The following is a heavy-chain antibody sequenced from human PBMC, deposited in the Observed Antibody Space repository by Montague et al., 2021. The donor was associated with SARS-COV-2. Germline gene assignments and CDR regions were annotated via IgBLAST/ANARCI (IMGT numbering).Heavy chain of an antibody. Sequence: SETLSLTCSVSGGSISGYYWSWIRQPPGKGLEWICYIYHSGNTKYNPSLKSRVSISVDTSKNQFSLRLSSVTAADTAVYYCAREYRIELWQTNWYFGLWGRGTLVTVSS. CDR3: AREYRIELWQTNWYFGL. CDR1: GGSISGYY. CDR2: IYHSGNT. V-gene: IGHV4-59*01. D-gene: IGHD5-18*01. J-gene: IGHJ2*01.